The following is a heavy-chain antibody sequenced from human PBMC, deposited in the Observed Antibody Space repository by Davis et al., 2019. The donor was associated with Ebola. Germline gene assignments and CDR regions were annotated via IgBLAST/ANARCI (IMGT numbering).Heavy chain of an antibody. Sequence: GESLKISCAAAGFTFSNYDMSWVRQAPGKGLDWVSRISSNGGSTYYAGSVRGRFTISRDNSRNTLYLQMDSLRAEDTAVYYCGGAWDWGQGALVTVSS. CDR2: ISSNGGST. CDR3: GGAWD. CDR1: GFTFSNYD. D-gene: IGHD1-26*01. V-gene: IGHV3-23*01. J-gene: IGHJ4*02.